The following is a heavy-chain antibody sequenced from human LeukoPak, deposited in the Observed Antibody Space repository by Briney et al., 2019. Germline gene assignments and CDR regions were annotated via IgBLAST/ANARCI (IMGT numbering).Heavy chain of an antibody. Sequence: GGSLRLSCAASGFTFSSYGMQWLGQAPGLGLVGVAFIRYDGSNKYYADSVKGRFTISRANSKNTLYLQMHSPRAEDTAVYYCAKGLFEHWLVDHWGQGTLVTVSS. CDR1: GFTFSSYG. CDR2: IRYDGSNK. D-gene: IGHD6-19*01. CDR3: AKGLFEHWLVDH. V-gene: IGHV3-30*02. J-gene: IGHJ4*02.